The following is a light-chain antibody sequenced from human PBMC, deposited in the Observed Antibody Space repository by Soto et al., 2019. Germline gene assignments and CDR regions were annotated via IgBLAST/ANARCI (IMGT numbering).Light chain of an antibody. CDR1: SGNSSYA. CDR2: VNSDGSH. V-gene: IGLV4-69*01. CDR3: HTWGTGTYV. J-gene: IGLJ6*01. Sequence: QLVLTQSPSASASLGASVKLTCTLSSGNSSYAIAWHQQQPEKGPRYLMKVNSDGSHNQGDGIPDRFSGSSSGAERYLTISSLQSEDEADYYCHTWGTGTYVFGTGTQLTVL.